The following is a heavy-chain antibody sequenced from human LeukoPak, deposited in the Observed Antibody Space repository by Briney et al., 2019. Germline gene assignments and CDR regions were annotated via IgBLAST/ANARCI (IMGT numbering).Heavy chain of an antibody. Sequence: SETLSLTCTVSGGSISSSSYYWGWIRQPPGKGLEWIGSIYYSGSTYYNPSLKSRVTISVDTSKNQFSLKLSSVTAADTAVYYCARLGYGGLAAGAFDIWGQGTMVTVSS. CDR2: IYYSGST. J-gene: IGHJ3*02. CDR3: ARLGYGGLAAGAFDI. V-gene: IGHV4-39*01. CDR1: GGSISSSSYY. D-gene: IGHD4-23*01.